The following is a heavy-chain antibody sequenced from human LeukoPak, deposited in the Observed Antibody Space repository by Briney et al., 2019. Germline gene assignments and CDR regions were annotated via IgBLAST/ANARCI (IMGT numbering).Heavy chain of an antibody. Sequence: PSETLSLTCTVSGGSISSSYWSWTRQPPGKGLEWIGYIYYSGSTNYNPSLKSRVTISVDTSKNQFSLKLSSVTAADTAVYYCARDGQNYYDSSGYYSVWGQGTLVTVSS. J-gene: IGHJ4*02. CDR3: ARDGQNYYDSSGYYSV. V-gene: IGHV4-59*12. CDR1: GGSISSSY. CDR2: IYYSGST. D-gene: IGHD3-22*01.